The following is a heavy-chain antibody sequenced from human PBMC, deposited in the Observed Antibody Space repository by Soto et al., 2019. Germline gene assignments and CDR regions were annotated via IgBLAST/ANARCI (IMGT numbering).Heavy chain of an antibody. Sequence: NPSETLSLTCTVSGGSVSSGSYYWSWIRQPPGKGLEWIGYIYYSGSTNYNPSLKSRVTISVDTSKNQFSLKLSSVTAADTAVYYCASAVVLGYYYGMDVWGQGTTVTVSS. V-gene: IGHV4-61*01. J-gene: IGHJ6*02. CDR1: GGSVSSGSYY. CDR3: ASAVVLGYYYGMDV. D-gene: IGHD2-2*01. CDR2: IYYSGST.